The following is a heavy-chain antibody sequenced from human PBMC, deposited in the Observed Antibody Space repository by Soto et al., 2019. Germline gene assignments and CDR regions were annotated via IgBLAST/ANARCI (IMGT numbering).Heavy chain of an antibody. CDR2: ISNIGGST. CDR3: ANPRYNWNFDAFDI. CDR1: GFTFSSYA. V-gene: IGHV3-23*01. J-gene: IGHJ3*02. Sequence: EVQLLESGGGLVQPGGSLRLSCAASGFTFSSYAMSWVRQAPGKGLEWVSAISNIGGSTYYADSVKGRFTISRDNSKNSLYLQMTSLRGEATAVYYSANPRYNWNFDAFDIWGQGTMFTVSS. D-gene: IGHD1-1*01.